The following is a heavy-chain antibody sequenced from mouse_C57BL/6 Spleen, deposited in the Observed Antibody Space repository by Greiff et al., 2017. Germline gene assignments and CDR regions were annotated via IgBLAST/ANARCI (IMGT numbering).Heavy chain of an antibody. CDR2: IYPGSGST. J-gene: IGHJ4*01. Sequence: QVQLQQPGAELVKPGASVKMSCKASGYTFTSYWITWVKQRPGQGLEWIGDIYPGSGSTNYNEKFKSKATLTVDTSSSTAYMQLSSLTSADSAVDYCASFPSGYYAMDYWGQGTSVTVSS. CDR3: ASFPSGYYAMDY. CDR1: GYTFTSYW. D-gene: IGHD2-10*02. V-gene: IGHV1-55*01.